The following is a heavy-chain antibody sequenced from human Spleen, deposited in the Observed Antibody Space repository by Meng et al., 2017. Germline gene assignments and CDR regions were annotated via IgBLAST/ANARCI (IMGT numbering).Heavy chain of an antibody. CDR3: ASGSHRPDVFDI. V-gene: IGHV4-38-2*01. CDR2: IYQSGST. CDR1: GYSITGSYN. Sequence: GSLRLSCAVSGYSITGSYNWGWIRQSPGKGLEWIGSIYQSGSTYYNPSLKSRVTMSADTSKNQFSLKLSSVTAADTAVYYCASGSHRPDVFDIWGQGTMVTVSS. D-gene: IGHD1-26*01. J-gene: IGHJ3*02.